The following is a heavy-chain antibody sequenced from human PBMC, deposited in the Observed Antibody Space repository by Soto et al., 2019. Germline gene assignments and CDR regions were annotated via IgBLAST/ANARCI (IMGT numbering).Heavy chain of an antibody. CDR1: GGTFSCYA. J-gene: IGHJ5*02. CDR2: IIPIFGTA. Sequence: SVKVSCKASGGTFSCYAISWVRQAPGQGLEWMGGIIPIFGTANYAQKFQGRVTITADESTSTAYMELSSLRSEDTAVYYCARRYCSGGSCYSPSHYNWFDPWGQGTLVTVSS. D-gene: IGHD2-15*01. V-gene: IGHV1-69*13. CDR3: ARRYCSGGSCYSPSHYNWFDP.